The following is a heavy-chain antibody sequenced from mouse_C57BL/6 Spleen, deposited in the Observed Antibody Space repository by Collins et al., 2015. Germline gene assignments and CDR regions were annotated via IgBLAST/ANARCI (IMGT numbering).Heavy chain of an antibody. D-gene: IGHD1-1*01. V-gene: IGHV10-1*02. J-gene: IGHJ2*01. CDR1: GLTFNTYA. CDR2: IRSKSNNYAT. CDR3: VRQYYGSSPYYFDY. Sequence: VQLVESGGGLVQPKGSLKLSCAASGLTFNTYAMNWVRQAPGKGLEWVARIRSKSNNYATYYADSVKDRFTISRDDSQSMLYLQMNNLKTEDTAMYYCVRQYYGSSPYYFDYWGQGTTLTVSS.